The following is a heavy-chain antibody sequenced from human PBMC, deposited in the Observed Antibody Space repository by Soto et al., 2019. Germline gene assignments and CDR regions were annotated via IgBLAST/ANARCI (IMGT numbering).Heavy chain of an antibody. Sequence: QVQLVESGGGVVQPGRSLRLSCAASGFTFSSYGMHWVRQAPGKGLEWVAVISYDGSNKYYADSVKGRFTISRDNSKNTQYLQMNSLRAEDTAVYYCAKAAMVRGGNWFDPWGQGTLVTVSS. CDR3: AKAAMVRGGNWFDP. CDR2: ISYDGSNK. J-gene: IGHJ5*02. V-gene: IGHV3-30*18. CDR1: GFTFSSYG. D-gene: IGHD3-10*01.